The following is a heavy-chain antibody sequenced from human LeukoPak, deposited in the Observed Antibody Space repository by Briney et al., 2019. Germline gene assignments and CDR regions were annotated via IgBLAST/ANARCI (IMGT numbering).Heavy chain of an antibody. V-gene: IGHV4-59*13. J-gene: IGHJ4*02. Sequence: SETLYLTCTVSGGSISSYYWSWTRQPPGKGLEWIGYIYYSGSTNYNPSLKSRVTISVDTSKNQFSLKLSSVTAADTAVYYCARAVANWVYYFDYWGQGTLVTVSS. CDR1: GGSISSYY. CDR3: ARAVANWVYYFDY. D-gene: IGHD7-27*01. CDR2: IYYSGST.